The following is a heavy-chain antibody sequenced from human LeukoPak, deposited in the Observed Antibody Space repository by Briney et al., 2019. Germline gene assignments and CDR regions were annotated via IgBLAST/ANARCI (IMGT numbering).Heavy chain of an antibody. J-gene: IGHJ4*02. Sequence: GGSLRLSCAASGFTFSDHYMDWVRQAPGKGLEWVGRTRNKANSYTTEYAASVKGRFTISRDDSKNSLYLQINSLKTEDTAVYYCARVLYYGSGIFDYWGQETLVTVSS. CDR1: GFTFSDHY. CDR3: ARVLYYGSGIFDY. V-gene: IGHV3-72*01. D-gene: IGHD3-10*01. CDR2: TRNKANSYTT.